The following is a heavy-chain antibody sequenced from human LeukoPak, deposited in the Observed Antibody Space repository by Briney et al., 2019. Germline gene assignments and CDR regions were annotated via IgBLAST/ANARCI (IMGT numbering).Heavy chain of an antibody. V-gene: IGHV1-2*02. CDR2: INPNSGGT. D-gene: IGHD3-22*01. J-gene: IGHJ4*02. CDR3: ARGPSGYYDSSGYPGY. CDR1: GYTFTGYY. Sequence: GASVKVSCKASGYTFTGYYMHWVRQAHGQGLEWMGWINPNSGGTNYAQKFQGRVTMTRDTSISTAYMELSRLRSDDTAVYYCARGPSGYYDSSGYPGYWGQGTLVTVSS.